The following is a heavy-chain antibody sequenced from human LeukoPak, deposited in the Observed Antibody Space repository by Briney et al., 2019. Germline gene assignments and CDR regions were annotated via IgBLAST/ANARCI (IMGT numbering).Heavy chain of an antibody. D-gene: IGHD2-15*01. CDR2: IYSGGST. CDR1: GFPFSSNY. V-gene: IGHV3-53*01. Sequence: PGGSLRLSCAASGFPFSSNYMSWVRQAPGKGLEGGSVIYSGGSTYYADSVKGRFTISRDNSKNTLYLQMNSLRAEDTAVYYCARRCSGGSCYSVGAFDIWGQGTMVTVSS. CDR3: ARRCSGGSCYSVGAFDI. J-gene: IGHJ3*02.